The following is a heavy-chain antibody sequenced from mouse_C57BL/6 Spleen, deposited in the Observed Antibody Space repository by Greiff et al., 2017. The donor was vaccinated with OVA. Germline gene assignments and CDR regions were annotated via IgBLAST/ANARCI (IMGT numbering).Heavy chain of an antibody. D-gene: IGHD1-1*01. CDR3: ARPYYYGSSYEDFDY. Sequence: QVQLQQPGAELVRPGTSVKLSCKASGYTFTSYWMHWVKQRPGQGLEWIGVIDPSDSYTNYNQKFKGKATLTVDTSSSTAYMQLSSLTSEDSAVYYCARPYYYGSSYEDFDYWGQGTTLTVSS. CDR1: GYTFTSYW. V-gene: IGHV1-59*01. J-gene: IGHJ2*01. CDR2: IDPSDSYT.